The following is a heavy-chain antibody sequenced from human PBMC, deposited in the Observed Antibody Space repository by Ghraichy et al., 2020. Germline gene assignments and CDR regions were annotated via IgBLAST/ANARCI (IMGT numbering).Heavy chain of an antibody. CDR3: ARDLSDYGSGWGIDY. D-gene: IGHD6-19*01. CDR2: INTDGMTT. J-gene: IGHJ4*02. CDR1: GFTFKDYW. Sequence: GESLHISCAASGFTFKDYWMHWVRQAPGKGLVWVSRINTDGMTTDYADSVKGRFTISRDNAKNALYLQVNSLRVEDTAVYYCARDLSDYGSGWGIDYWGQGTLVTVSS. V-gene: IGHV3-74*01.